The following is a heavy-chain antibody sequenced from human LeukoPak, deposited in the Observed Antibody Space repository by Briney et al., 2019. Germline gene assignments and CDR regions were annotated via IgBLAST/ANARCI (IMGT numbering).Heavy chain of an antibody. V-gene: IGHV1-46*01. CDR3: ARGYSSSPPWYNWFDP. CDR2: INPSGGST. Sequence: ASVKVSCKASGYTFTSYDMHWVRQAPGQGLEWMGIINPSGGSTSYAQKFQGRVTMTRDTSTSTVYMELSSLRSEDTAVYYCARGYSSSPPWYNWFDPWGQGTLVTVSS. CDR1: GYTFTSYD. D-gene: IGHD6-6*01. J-gene: IGHJ5*02.